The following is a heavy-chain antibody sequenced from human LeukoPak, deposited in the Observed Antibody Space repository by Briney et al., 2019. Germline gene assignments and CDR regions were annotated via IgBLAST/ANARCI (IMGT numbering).Heavy chain of an antibody. Sequence: PSETLSLTCTVSGGSISSSSYYWGWIRQPPGTGLEWIGSIYYSGSTYYNPSLKSRVTISVDTSKNQFSLKLSSVTAADTAVYYCARGPGVFDWFDPWGQGTLVTVSS. CDR2: IYYSGST. CDR3: ARGPGVFDWFDP. CDR1: GGSISSSSYY. D-gene: IGHD7-27*01. J-gene: IGHJ5*02. V-gene: IGHV4-39*07.